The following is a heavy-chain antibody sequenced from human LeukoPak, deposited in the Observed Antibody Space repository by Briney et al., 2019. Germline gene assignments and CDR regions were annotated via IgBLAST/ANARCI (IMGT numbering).Heavy chain of an antibody. V-gene: IGHV3-48*01. CDR1: GFPFSRYS. CDR2: ISTNSRTI. Sequence: PGGSLRLSCAPSGFPFSRYSMNWVRQSPGEGLEWVAYISTNSRTIYSGDSVKGRFSISRDNDKSLLYLQMENLRVEDTAVYYCTTYFDTTGYFEEAYDTWGQGTLVTVSA. CDR3: TTYFDTTGYFEEAYDT. D-gene: IGHD3-22*01. J-gene: IGHJ4*03.